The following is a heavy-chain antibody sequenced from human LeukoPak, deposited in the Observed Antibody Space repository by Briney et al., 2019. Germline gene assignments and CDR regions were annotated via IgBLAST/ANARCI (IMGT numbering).Heavy chain of an antibody. CDR2: ISGSGGST. J-gene: IGHJ4*02. CDR1: AFSLSGYA. CDR3: ANPLLTFDY. D-gene: IGHD3-16*01. Sequence: APSAFSLSGYAMGWDGQGLGKGVGWVLAISGSGGSTYYADSVKGRFTISRDNSKNTLYLQMNILRAEDTAVYYCANPLLTFDYWGQGTLVTVSS. V-gene: IGHV3-23*01.